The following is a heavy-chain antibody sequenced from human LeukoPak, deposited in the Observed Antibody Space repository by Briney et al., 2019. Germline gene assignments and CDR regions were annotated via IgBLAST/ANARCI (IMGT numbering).Heavy chain of an antibody. J-gene: IGHJ6*03. CDR1: GYSFTSYW. V-gene: IGHV5-51*01. CDR2: IYPGDSDT. Sequence: GSLKISCKGSGYSFTSYWIGWVRQMPGKGLEWMGIIYPGDSDTRYSPSFQGQVTISADKSISTAYLQWSSLKASDTAMYYCARSPPVLRFLEWTHMDVWGKGTTVTVSS. D-gene: IGHD3-3*01. CDR3: ARSPPVLRFLEWTHMDV.